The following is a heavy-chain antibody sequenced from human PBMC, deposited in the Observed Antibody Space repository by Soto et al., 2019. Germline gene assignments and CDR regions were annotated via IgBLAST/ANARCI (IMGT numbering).Heavy chain of an antibody. J-gene: IGHJ4*02. CDR2: ISKDGSTE. D-gene: IGHD3-16*02. Sequence: QVQLVGSGGGVVQPGRSLRLSCAASGFTFSDYGMRWVRQAPGKGLEWVAVISKDGSTEYYADSVKGRITISRDNSKNTLYVQMNSLRDEDTAVYFCAKEGGSPGTITSYRYDFWGQGTLVTVSS. V-gene: IGHV3-30*18. CDR3: AKEGGSPGTITSYRYDF. CDR1: GFTFSDYG.